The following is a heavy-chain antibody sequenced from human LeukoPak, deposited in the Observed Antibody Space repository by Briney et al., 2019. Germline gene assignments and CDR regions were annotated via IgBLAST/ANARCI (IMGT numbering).Heavy chain of an antibody. D-gene: IGHD2-2*01. Sequence: SETLSLTCAVYGESFSGYYWTWIRQSPGKGLEWIGEINHSGSTNYNPSLKSRVTISVDTSKNQFSLKMRSVTAADTAVYYCARLRCDACYPNWFDPWGQGTLVTVSP. CDR3: ARLRCDACYPNWFDP. J-gene: IGHJ5*02. CDR2: INHSGST. CDR1: GESFSGYY. V-gene: IGHV4-34*01.